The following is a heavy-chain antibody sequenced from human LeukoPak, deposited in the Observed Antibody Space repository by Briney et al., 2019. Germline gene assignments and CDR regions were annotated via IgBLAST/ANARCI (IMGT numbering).Heavy chain of an antibody. CDR3: ARVGIAVAGMGRADY. J-gene: IGHJ4*02. V-gene: IGHV1-69*05. CDR2: IIPIFGTA. CDR1: GGTFSSYA. D-gene: IGHD6-19*01. Sequence: SVKVSCKASGGTFSSYAISWVRQAPGQGLEWMGGIIPIFGTANYAQKFQGRVTMTTDTSTSTAYMELRSLRSDDTAVYYCARVGIAVAGMGRADYWGQGTLVTVSS.